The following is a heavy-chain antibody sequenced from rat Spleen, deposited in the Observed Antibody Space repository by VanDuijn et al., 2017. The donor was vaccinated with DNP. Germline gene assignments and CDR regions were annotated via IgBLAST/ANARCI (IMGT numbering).Heavy chain of an antibody. CDR3: ARMYTTDYYWYFDF. Sequence: EVQLVESGGGPVQPGRSLKLSCAASGLTFSDYAMAWVRQAPKKGLEWVATITSGGSNTYYPDSVKGRFTISRDNAKSTLYLQMNSLRSEDTATYYCARMYTTDYYWYFDFWGPGTMVTVSS. D-gene: IGHD1-6*01. J-gene: IGHJ1*01. V-gene: IGHV5-17*01. CDR2: ITSGGSNT. CDR1: GLTFSDYA.